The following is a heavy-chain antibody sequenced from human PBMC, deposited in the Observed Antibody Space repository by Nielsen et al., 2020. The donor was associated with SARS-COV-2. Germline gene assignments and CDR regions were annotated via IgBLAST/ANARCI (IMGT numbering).Heavy chain of an antibody. CDR2: ISSSGSTI. Sequence: GESLKISCAASGFTFSDYYMSWIRQAPGKGLEWVSYISSSGSTIYYADSVKGRFTISRDNAKNSLYLQMNSLRVEDTAVYYCARTSNSGYGKGTYWGQGTLVTVSS. CDR1: GFTFSDYY. V-gene: IGHV3-11*04. CDR3: ARTSNSGYGKGTY. D-gene: IGHD5-12*01. J-gene: IGHJ4*02.